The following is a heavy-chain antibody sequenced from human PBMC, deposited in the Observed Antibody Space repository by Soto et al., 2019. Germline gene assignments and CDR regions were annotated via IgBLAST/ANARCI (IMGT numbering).Heavy chain of an antibody. D-gene: IGHD3-3*01. V-gene: IGHV4-34*01. CDR2: INHTGGT. CDR3: ATRITVFGLLIPPFDP. CDR1: GGSVDGYY. Sequence: SETLSLTCAVYGGSVDGYYWNWIRQPPGKGLEWTGEINHTGGTHYNPSLKSRVTMSVDTSKNQFSLRLSSVTTADTAIYYCATRITVFGLLIPPFDPWGQGTQVTVSS. J-gene: IGHJ5*02.